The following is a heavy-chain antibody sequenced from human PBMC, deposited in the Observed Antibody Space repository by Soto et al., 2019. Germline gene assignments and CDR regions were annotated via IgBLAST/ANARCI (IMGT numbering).Heavy chain of an antibody. Sequence: EVQLVESGGGLVQPGGSLRRSCAASGFTVGSNYMSWVRQAPGKGLEWVSVIYSGGSTYYADSVKGRFTISRHNSKNTLYLLMNSLRAEDTAVYYCARDFRPPYGVRYFDYWGQGTLVTVSS. CDR2: IYSGGST. D-gene: IGHD4-17*01. V-gene: IGHV3-53*04. CDR3: ARDFRPPYGVRYFDY. CDR1: GFTVGSNY. J-gene: IGHJ4*02.